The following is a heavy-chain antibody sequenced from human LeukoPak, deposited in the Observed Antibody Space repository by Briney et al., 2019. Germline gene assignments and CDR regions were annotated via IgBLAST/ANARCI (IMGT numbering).Heavy chain of an antibody. CDR2: ISYIGST. Sequence: SETLSLTCTVSGASISSYYWSWIRQPPGKGLEWIGYISYIGSTDYNPSLKSRVTISVDTSKNQFSLKLSSVTAADTAVYYCARAVGVGRGTYFDLWGRGTLVTVSS. V-gene: IGHV4-59*08. D-gene: IGHD1-1*01. J-gene: IGHJ2*01. CDR1: GASISSYY. CDR3: ARAVGVGRGTYFDL.